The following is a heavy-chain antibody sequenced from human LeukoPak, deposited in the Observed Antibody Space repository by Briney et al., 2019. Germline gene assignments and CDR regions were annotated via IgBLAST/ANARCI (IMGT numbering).Heavy chain of an antibody. CDR2: IYSSGST. CDR3: ARQDAKGVTPWVFDC. D-gene: IGHD2-21*02. Sequence: SETLSLTCTVSGGSISGYYWSWIRQPPGKGLEGIGDIYSSGSTTYNPSLESRVTISVDTSKNQFSLKLSSVTAADTAVYYCARQDAKGVTPWVFDCWGQGTLVTVSS. CDR1: GGSISGYY. J-gene: IGHJ4*02. V-gene: IGHV4-59*08.